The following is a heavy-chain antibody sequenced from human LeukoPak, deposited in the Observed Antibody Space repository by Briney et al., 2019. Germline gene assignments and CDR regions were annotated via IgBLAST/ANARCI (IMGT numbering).Heavy chain of an antibody. Sequence: GGSLRLSCAASGFTFSDYYMSWIRQAPGKGLEWVANIKQDGSEKYYVDSVKGRFTISRDNAKNSLYLQMNSLRAEDTAVYYCARATYYDFWSGYQFYYFDYWGQGTLVTVSS. CDR3: ARATYYDFWSGYQFYYFDY. CDR1: GFTFSDYY. J-gene: IGHJ4*02. CDR2: IKQDGSEK. V-gene: IGHV3-7*01. D-gene: IGHD3-3*01.